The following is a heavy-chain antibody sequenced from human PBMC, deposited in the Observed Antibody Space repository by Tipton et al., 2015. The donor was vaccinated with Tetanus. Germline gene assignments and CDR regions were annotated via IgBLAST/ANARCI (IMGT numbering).Heavy chain of an antibody. D-gene: IGHD3-22*01. V-gene: IGHV1-18*01. CDR2: ISAYNGNA. Sequence: SGAEVKKPGASVKVSCKASGYTFTSYGISWVRQAPGQGLEWMGWISAYNGNANYAQKLQGRVTMTTDTSTSTAYMELRSLRSDDTAVYYCARDHPNYYDSSGYYTWGQGTLVTVSS. CDR1: GYTFTSYG. J-gene: IGHJ5*02. CDR3: ARDHPNYYDSSGYYT.